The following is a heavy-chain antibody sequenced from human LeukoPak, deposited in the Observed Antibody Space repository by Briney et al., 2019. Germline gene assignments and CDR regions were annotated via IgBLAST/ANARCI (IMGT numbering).Heavy chain of an antibody. Sequence: GGSLRLSCVASGFPLSSYWMTWVRQAPGKGLEWVANIKQDGSKKSYVDSVKGRFTISRDNAKNSLYLQMNSLRAEDTAIYYCTRVGYIDEGIDYWGQGALVTVSS. CDR1: GFPLSSYW. J-gene: IGHJ4*02. D-gene: IGHD5-24*01. CDR3: TRVGYIDEGIDY. CDR2: IKQDGSKK. V-gene: IGHV3-7*04.